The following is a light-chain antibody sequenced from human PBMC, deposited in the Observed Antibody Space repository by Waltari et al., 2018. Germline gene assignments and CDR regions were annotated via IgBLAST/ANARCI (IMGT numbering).Light chain of an antibody. V-gene: IGLV1-44*01. CDR3: AAWDDSLNGRV. J-gene: IGLJ2*01. CDR1: SSNIWSHK. Sequence: QSGLTQPPSASGTPGQRVTISCSGSSSNIWSHKVHWYQHLPGTAPKLLIYSNNQRPPGVSDRFSGSKSGTSASLAISGLQSEDEAVYYCAAWDDSLNGRVFGGGTKLTVV. CDR2: SNN.